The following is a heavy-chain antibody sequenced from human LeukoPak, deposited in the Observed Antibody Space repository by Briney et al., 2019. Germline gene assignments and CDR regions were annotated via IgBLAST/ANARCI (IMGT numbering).Heavy chain of an antibody. CDR1: GGSISSSSYY. CDR2: IYYSGST. J-gene: IGHJ5*02. V-gene: IGHV4-39*01. Sequence: SETLSLTCTVSGGSISSSSYYWGWIRQPPGKGLEWIGSIYYSGSTYYNPSLKSRVTISVDTSKNQFSLKLSSVTAAYTSVYYRARHRITIFGVVMASNWFDPWGQGTLVTVSS. D-gene: IGHD3-3*01. CDR3: ARHRITIFGVVMASNWFDP.